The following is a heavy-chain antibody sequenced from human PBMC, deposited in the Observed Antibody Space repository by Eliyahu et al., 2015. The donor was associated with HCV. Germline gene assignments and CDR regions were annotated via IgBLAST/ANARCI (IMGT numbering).Heavy chain of an antibody. CDR2: INHSGST. Sequence: QVQLQQWGAGLLKPSETLSLTXAXYGGSFSGYYXSXIRQPPGKGLEWIGEINHSGSTNYNTSLKSRVTISVDTSKNQFSLKLSSVIAADTAVYYCARTANNDYVSRGYRYKGSYSWFDPWGQGTLVTVSS. CDR3: ARTANNDYVSRGYRYKGSYSWFDP. J-gene: IGHJ5*02. D-gene: IGHD3-16*02. CDR1: GGSFSGYY. V-gene: IGHV4-34*01.